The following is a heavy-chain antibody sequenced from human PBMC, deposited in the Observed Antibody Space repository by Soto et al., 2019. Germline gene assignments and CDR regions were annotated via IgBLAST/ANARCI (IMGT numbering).Heavy chain of an antibody. D-gene: IGHD7-27*01. J-gene: IGHJ4*02. V-gene: IGHV1-3*01. CDR1: GYTFSSYA. Sequence: QVHLLQSGAEVRKPGASVQVSCKASGYTFSSYAMHWVRQAPGQRLEWMGWINAGYGNTKSSQKFQDRVTMSRDTSASTAYMERTSLRAEDTAVDYCARDTGDGTWDFWGQGTRVTVSS. CDR2: INAGYGNT. CDR3: ARDTGDGTWDF.